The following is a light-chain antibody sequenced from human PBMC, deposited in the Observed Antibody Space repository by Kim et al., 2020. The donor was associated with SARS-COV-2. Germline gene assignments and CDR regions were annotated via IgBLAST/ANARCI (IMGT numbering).Light chain of an antibody. Sequence: ATISCNSSQSVVYSSNSKNYLAWYQQKPGQPPKVIVYWASTRESGVPDRFSGSGSGTDFTLTISSLQAEDVAVYYCQQYYSAPYSFGQGTKLEI. J-gene: IGKJ2*03. V-gene: IGKV4-1*01. CDR1: QSVVYSSNSKNY. CDR2: WAS. CDR3: QQYYSAPYS.